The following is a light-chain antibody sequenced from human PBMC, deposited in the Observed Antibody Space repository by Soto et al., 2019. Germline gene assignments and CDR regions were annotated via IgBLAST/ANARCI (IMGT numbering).Light chain of an antibody. CDR1: SSDVGGYTY. CDR2: EVN. V-gene: IGLV2-14*01. Sequence: QSALTQPASVSGSPGQSITISCTGTSSDVGGYTYVSWYQQHPGKAPKLMIYEVNNRPSGVSNRFSGSKSDNTASLTISGLQAEDEADYYCSSYTSSSTGVFGGGTKLTVL. J-gene: IGLJ2*01. CDR3: SSYTSSSTGV.